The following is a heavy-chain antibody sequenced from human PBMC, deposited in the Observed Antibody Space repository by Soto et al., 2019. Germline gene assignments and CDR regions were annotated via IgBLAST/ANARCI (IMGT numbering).Heavy chain of an antibody. CDR2: ISWNSGSI. D-gene: IGHD6-19*01. Sequence: SLGLSCAASGFTFDDYAMHWVRQAPGKGLEWVSGISWNSGSIGYADSVKGRFTISRDNAKNSLYLQMNSLRAEDTAWYYCAKDSRCGLRLVLGMDVRGQRSTVTVSS. J-gene: IGHJ6*02. CDR3: AKDSRCGLRLVLGMDV. CDR1: GFTFDDYA. V-gene: IGHV3-9*01.